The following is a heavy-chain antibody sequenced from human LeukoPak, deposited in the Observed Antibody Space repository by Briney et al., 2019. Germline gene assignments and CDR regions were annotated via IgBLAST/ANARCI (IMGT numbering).Heavy chain of an antibody. CDR1: GGTFSSYA. D-gene: IGHD3-22*01. J-gene: IGHJ4*02. V-gene: IGHV1-69*05. CDR2: IIPIFGTA. CDR3: ASATYYYDSSGYYYHY. Sequence: SVKVSCKASGGTFSSYAISWVRQAPGQGLEWMGRIIPIFGTANYVQKFQGRVTITTDESTSTAYMELSSLRSEDTAVYYCASATYYYDSSGYYYHYWGQGTLVTVSS.